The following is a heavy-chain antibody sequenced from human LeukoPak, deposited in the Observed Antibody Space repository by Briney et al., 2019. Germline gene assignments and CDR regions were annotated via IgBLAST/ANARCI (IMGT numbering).Heavy chain of an antibody. CDR3: AKEGRSLQTY. CDR1: GFTMRNHW. V-gene: IGHV3-7*03. Sequence: PGGSLRLSCAASGFTMRNHWMSWVRQAPGKGLEWVADIKQDGSEIHYVDSVKGRFTISRDNAKNSLYLQMNSLRVEDTAVYYCAKEGRSLQTYWGQGTLVTVSS. D-gene: IGHD5-24*01. CDR2: IKQDGSEI. J-gene: IGHJ4*02.